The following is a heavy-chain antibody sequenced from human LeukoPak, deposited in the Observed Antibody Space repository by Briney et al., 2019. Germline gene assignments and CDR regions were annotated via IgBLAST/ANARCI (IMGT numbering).Heavy chain of an antibody. D-gene: IGHD5-18*01. Sequence: GGSLRLSCAASGFIFSFYCMHWVRQAPGKGLEWVAVISYDRSNKYYADSVRGRFTISRDNSENTVYLQMNNLRGEDTAIYYCAGRITGYSSGYVFWGQGTLVTVSS. CDR3: AGRITGYSSGYVF. J-gene: IGHJ4*02. V-gene: IGHV3-30*03. CDR1: GFIFSFYC. CDR2: ISYDRSNK.